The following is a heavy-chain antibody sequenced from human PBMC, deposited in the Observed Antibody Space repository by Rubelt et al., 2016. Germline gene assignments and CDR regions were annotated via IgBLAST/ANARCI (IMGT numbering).Heavy chain of an antibody. CDR2: INPNSGGS. CDR3: AREGDYYYGMDV. D-gene: IGHD3-16*01. J-gene: IGHJ6*02. V-gene: IGHV1-2*06. CDR1: GYTFTGYY. Sequence: QVQLVQSGAEVKKPGASVKVSCKASGYTFTGYYMHWVRQAPGQGLEWMGRINPNSGGSNYARKLQGRVTMTRDTSISTAYMGLSRLRSDETAVYYCAREGDYYYGMDVWGQGTTVTVSS.